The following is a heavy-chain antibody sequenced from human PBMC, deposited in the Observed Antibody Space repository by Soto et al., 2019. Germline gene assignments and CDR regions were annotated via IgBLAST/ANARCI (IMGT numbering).Heavy chain of an antibody. J-gene: IGHJ5*02. D-gene: IGHD3-3*01. CDR1: GFTFSNAW. CDR2: IKSKTDGGTT. CDR3: TTEEYYDFWSGYYPRFDP. Sequence: GGSLRLSCAASGFTFSNAWMNWVRQAPGKGLEWVGRIKSKTDGGTTDYAAPVKGRFTISRDDSKNTLYLQMNSLKTEDTAVYYCTTEEYYDFWSGYYPRFDPWGQGTLVTVSS. V-gene: IGHV3-15*07.